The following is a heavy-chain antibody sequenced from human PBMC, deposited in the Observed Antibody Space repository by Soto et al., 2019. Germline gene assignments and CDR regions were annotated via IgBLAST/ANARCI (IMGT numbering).Heavy chain of an antibody. CDR1: GFTFDDYA. V-gene: IGHV3-9*01. CDR2: ISWNSGSI. J-gene: IGHJ6*02. Sequence: EVQLVESGGGLVQPGGSLRLSCAASGFTFDDYAMHWVRQAPGKGLEWVSGISWNSGSIGYADSVKGRFTISRDNAKNSLYLQMNSLRAEDTALYYCAKDSGSWDYYSGMDVWGQGTTVTVSS. CDR3: AKDSGSWDYYSGMDV. D-gene: IGHD1-26*01.